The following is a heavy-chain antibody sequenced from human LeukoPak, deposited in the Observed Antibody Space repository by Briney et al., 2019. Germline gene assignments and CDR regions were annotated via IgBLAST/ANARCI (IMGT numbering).Heavy chain of an antibody. Sequence: GASVKVSCKASGYTFTSYGISWVRQAPGQGLEWMGWISAYNGNTNYAQKLQGRVTMTTDTSTSTAYMELRSMRSDDTAVYYCARGSRYCSSTSCPPPAFDIWGQGTMVTVSS. J-gene: IGHJ3*02. CDR3: ARGSRYCSSTSCPPPAFDI. CDR1: GYTFTSYG. V-gene: IGHV1-18*01. D-gene: IGHD2-2*01. CDR2: ISAYNGNT.